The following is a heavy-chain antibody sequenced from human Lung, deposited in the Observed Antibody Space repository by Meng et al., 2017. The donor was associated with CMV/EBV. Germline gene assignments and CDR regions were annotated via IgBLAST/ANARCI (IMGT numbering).Heavy chain of an antibody. J-gene: IGHJ4*02. D-gene: IGHD2/OR15-2a*01. CDR1: GFTFGNYA. CDR3: GRDYVNSIDH. Sequence: VQLVESGGGVVQPGGSLRLSCATSGFTFGNYAMHRVRQAPGKGLEWLAFIGHDGNNEQYADSMKGRFTISRDNFNTVYLQMRSLRDEDTALYYCGRDYVNSIDHWGQGTLVTVSS. CDR2: IGHDGNNE. V-gene: IGHV3-30*02.